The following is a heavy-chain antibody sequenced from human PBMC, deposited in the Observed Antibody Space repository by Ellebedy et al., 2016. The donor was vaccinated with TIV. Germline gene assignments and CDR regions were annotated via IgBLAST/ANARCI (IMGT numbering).Heavy chain of an antibody. CDR2: IWNDGSNK. D-gene: IGHD2-15*01. J-gene: IGHJ4*02. V-gene: IGHV3-33*01. Sequence: GGSLRLXXEASGFTFSDYFMHWVRQAPGKGLEWVAVIWNDGSNKDYAASVKGRFTISRDDSKNTLYLQMNSLRGEDTAVYYCVPGRENSGAEVGPWGPGTLVTVSS. CDR1: GFTFSDYF. CDR3: VPGRENSGAEVGP.